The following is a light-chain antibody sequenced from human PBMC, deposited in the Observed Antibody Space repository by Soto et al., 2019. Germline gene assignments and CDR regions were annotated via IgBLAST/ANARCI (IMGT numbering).Light chain of an antibody. V-gene: IGKV1-33*01. CDR3: QQDQSTPLT. CDR1: HGISNY. J-gene: IGKJ5*01. CDR2: DAS. Sequence: MTQSPSSLSESVGDIVTISCQASHGISNYLNWYQQKLGKAPKLLIYDASSLEPGVPSRFSGGTSGADFTFTISSLQPEDIATYYCQQDQSTPLTFGQGTRVETK.